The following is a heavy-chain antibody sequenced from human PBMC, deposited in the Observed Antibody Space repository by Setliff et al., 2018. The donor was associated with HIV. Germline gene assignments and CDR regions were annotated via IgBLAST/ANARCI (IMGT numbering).Heavy chain of an antibody. CDR1: GYTFTGYF. Sequence: ASVKVSCKASGYTFTGYFLHWVRQAPGQGLEWMGWINPYSGVTKYAQKFQGRVTMTGDTSANTVYMEVSSLRSEDMAVYYCAREGATAGLDLDYWGPGTLVTVSS. D-gene: IGHD6-13*01. V-gene: IGHV1-2*02. J-gene: IGHJ4*02. CDR2: INPYSGVT. CDR3: AREGATAGLDLDY.